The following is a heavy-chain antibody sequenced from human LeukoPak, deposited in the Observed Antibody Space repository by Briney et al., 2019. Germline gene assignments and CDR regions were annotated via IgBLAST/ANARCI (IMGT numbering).Heavy chain of an antibody. CDR2: IYYSGST. Sequence: SETLSLTCTVSGGSISSGGYYWSWIRQHPGKGLEWIGYIYYSGSTYYNPSLKSRVTISVDTSKNQFSLKLSSVTAADTAVYYCARVPISSTIFGVVIDVFDIWGQGTMVTVSS. J-gene: IGHJ3*02. CDR3: ARVPISSTIFGVVIDVFDI. CDR1: GGSISSGGYY. V-gene: IGHV4-31*03. D-gene: IGHD3-3*01.